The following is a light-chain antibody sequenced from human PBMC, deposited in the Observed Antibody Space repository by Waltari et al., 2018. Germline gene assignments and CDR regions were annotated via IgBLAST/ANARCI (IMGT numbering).Light chain of an antibody. CDR3: HSRDTSSTRV. V-gene: IGLV3-19*01. J-gene: IGLJ2*01. Sequence: SSELTQDPSVSVALGQTVRITCPGDSLRRFYASWYQQRPGQAPILVLYGQNNRPSGIPDRFSGSTAGNTASVTITGAQAEDEADYYCHSRDTSSTRVFGGGTRLTV. CDR2: GQN. CDR1: SLRRFY.